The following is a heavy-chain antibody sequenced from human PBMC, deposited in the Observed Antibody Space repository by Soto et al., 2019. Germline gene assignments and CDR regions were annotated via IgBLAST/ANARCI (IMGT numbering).Heavy chain of an antibody. V-gene: IGHV1-3*01. D-gene: IGHD4-17*01. CDR3: AREIPETTVTLYRRAFDI. CDR1: GYTFTVYA. J-gene: IGHJ3*02. Sequence: ASVKVSCKASGYTFTVYAMHWVRQAPGQRLEWMGWINAGNGNTKYSQKFQGRVTITADDSTSTAYMELSSLRSEDTAVYYCAREIPETTVTLYRRAFDIWGQGTMVTVSS. CDR2: INAGNGNT.